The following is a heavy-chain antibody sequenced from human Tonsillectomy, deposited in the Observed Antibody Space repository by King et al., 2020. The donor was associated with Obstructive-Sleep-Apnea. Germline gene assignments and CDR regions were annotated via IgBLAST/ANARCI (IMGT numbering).Heavy chain of an antibody. CDR2: IFNSGST. Sequence: PLQESGPGLVKPSETLSLSCTVSGASISSSNSYWGWIRQPPGKGLEWIGSIFNSGSTYYNPSLKSRVIISVDTSKNQFSLKLSSVTAADTAVYYCARGYRIQLWPDYWGQGTLVTVSS. CDR3: ARGYRIQLWPDY. J-gene: IGHJ4*02. D-gene: IGHD5-18*01. V-gene: IGHV4-39*07. CDR1: GASISSSNSY.